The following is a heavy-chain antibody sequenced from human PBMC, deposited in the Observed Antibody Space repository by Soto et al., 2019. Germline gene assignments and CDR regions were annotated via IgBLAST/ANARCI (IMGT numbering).Heavy chain of an antibody. Sequence: QVQLQQWGAGLLKPSETLSLTCAVYGGSFSGYYWSWIRQPPGKGLEWIGEINHSGSTNYNPSLKSRVTISVDTSKNQFSLKLSSVTAADTAVYYCARKGLGATPLGGGVQFDYWGQGTLVTVSS. CDR3: ARKGLGATPLGGGVQFDY. CDR2: INHSGST. V-gene: IGHV4-34*01. CDR1: GGSFSGYY. J-gene: IGHJ4*02. D-gene: IGHD1-26*01.